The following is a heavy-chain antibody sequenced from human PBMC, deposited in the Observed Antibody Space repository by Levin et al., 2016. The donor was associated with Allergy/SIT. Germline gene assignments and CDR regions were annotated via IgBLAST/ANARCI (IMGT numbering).Heavy chain of an antibody. D-gene: IGHD6-13*01. CDR3: ARARGQQLVQEGLSDDGFDY. CDR1: GYTFTGYY. J-gene: IGHJ4*02. V-gene: IGHV1-2*05. Sequence: ASVKVSCKASGYTFTGYYMQWVRQAPGQGLEWMGRINPNSGGTNYAQKFQGRVTMTRDTSISTAYMELSRLRSDDTVVYYCARARGQQLVQEGLSDDGFDYWGQGTLVTVSS. CDR2: INPNSGGT.